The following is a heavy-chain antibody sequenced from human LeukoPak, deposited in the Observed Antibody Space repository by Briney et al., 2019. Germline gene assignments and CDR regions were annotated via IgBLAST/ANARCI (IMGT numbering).Heavy chain of an antibody. CDR3: ARHGNYYDTSQSDP. V-gene: IGHV4-38-2*01. D-gene: IGHD3-22*01. CDR2: VYHSGGT. CDR1: GYSISSGYY. J-gene: IGHJ5*02. Sequence: SETLSLTCAVSGYSISSGYYWGWIRQPPGKGLEWIGGVYHSGGTYYNPSLKSRVTISVDTSKNQFSLKLSSVTAADTAVYYCARHGNYYDTSQSDPWGQGTLVTVSS.